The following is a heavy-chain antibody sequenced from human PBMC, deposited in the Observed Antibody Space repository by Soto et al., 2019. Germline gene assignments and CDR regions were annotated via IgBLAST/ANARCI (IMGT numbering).Heavy chain of an antibody. Sequence: LSLTCTVSGGSISSYYWSWIRQPPGKGLEWIGYIYYSGSTNYNPSLKSRVTISVDTSKNQFSLKLSSVTAADTAVYYCARGQAAGDYWGQGTLVTVSS. CDR1: GGSISSYY. J-gene: IGHJ4*02. D-gene: IGHD6-25*01. V-gene: IGHV4-59*01. CDR3: ARGQAAGDY. CDR2: IYYSGST.